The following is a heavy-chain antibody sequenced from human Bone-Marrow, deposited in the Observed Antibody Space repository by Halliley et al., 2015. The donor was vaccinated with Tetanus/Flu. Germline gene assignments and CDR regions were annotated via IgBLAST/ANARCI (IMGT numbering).Heavy chain of an antibody. CDR2: ICSIGPS. CDR3: ARFWSGFFF. V-gene: IGHV4-59*03. J-gene: IGHJ4*02. D-gene: IGHD3-3*01. Sequence: PPRKGLGWIRFICSIGPSPPNPSLKGRVPIALDMSKKQFSLTLNSVTAADTAVYYCARFWSGFFFWGQGALVPVSS.